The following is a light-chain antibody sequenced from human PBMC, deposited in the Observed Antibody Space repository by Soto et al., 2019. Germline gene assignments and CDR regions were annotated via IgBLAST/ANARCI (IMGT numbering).Light chain of an antibody. CDR1: QSIYIY. CDR3: QQSYSPIT. V-gene: IGKV1-39*01. Sequence: IQMTQSPSPLSASVGARVTITCGAGQSIYIYLNWYQQQPGTAPHLLIYAASSLQRGPPSTFSGGGSGTDFTPTISSLQPEDFATYYRQQSYSPITFGQGTRLDIK. CDR2: AAS. J-gene: IGKJ5*01.